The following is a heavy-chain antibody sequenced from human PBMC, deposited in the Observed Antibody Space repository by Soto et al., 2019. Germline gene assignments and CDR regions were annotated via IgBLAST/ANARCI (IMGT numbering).Heavy chain of an antibody. CDR1: GFTFSSYS. CDR2: ISSSSSYI. V-gene: IGHV3-21*01. J-gene: IGHJ4*02. Sequence: GGSLRLSCAASGFTFSSYSMNWVRQAPGKGLEWVSSISSSSSYIYYADSVKGRFTISRDNAKNSLYLQMNSLRAEDTAVYYCARDHAHYYDSSGYPFDYWGQGTLVTVS. D-gene: IGHD3-22*01. CDR3: ARDHAHYYDSSGYPFDY.